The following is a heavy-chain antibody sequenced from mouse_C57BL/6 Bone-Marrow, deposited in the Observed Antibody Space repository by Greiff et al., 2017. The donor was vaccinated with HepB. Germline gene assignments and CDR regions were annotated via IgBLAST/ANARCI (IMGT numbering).Heavy chain of an antibody. D-gene: IGHD2-5*01. CDR2: IYPVSGET. CDR3: FYSNYGWFYAMDY. Sequence: LQESGAELASPGASVTLSCKASGYTFTDHIMNWVKKRPGQGLEWIGRIYPVSGETNYNQKFMGKATFSVDRSSSTVYMVLNSLTSADPAVYYCFYSNYGWFYAMDYWGQGTSVTVSS. V-gene: IGHV1-11*01. J-gene: IGHJ4*01. CDR1: GYTFTDHI.